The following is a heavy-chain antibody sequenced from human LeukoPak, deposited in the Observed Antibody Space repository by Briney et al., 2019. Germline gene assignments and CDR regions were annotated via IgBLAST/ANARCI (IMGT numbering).Heavy chain of an antibody. CDR2: MYYSGST. Sequence: SETLSLTCTVSGGSFSSSSYYWGWIRQPPGKGLEWIGSMYYSGSTYYNASLRSRVTISVDTSKNQFSLKLSSVTAADTALYYCARHFDRDGYKSNAFDIWGQGTMVTVSS. CDR1: GGSFSSSSYY. CDR3: ARHFDRDGYKSNAFDI. J-gene: IGHJ3*02. V-gene: IGHV4-39*01. D-gene: IGHD5-24*01.